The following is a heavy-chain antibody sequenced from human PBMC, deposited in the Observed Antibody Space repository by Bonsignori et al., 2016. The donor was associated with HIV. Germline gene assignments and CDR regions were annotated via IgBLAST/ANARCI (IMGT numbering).Heavy chain of an antibody. J-gene: IGHJ3*02. CDR2: INPNSGGT. CDR3: ARVSAGYSSGSDVFDI. D-gene: IGHD6-19*01. Sequence: WVRQAPGQGLEWMGWINPNSGGTNYAQKFQGRVTMTRDTSISTAYMELSRLRSDDTAVYYCARVSAGYSSGSDVFDIWGQGTMVTVSS. V-gene: IGHV1-2*02.